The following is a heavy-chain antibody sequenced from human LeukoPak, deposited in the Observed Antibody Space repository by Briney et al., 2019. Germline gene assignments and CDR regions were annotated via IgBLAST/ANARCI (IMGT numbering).Heavy chain of an antibody. V-gene: IGHV1-46*01. CDR2: INPSGGST. D-gene: IGHD2-21*02. CDR3: ARAPYCGGDCYPNWFDP. Sequence: GASVNVSCQASGYTFTSYYMHWVRQAPGQGLEWMGIINPSGGSTSYAQKFQGRVTMTRDTSTSTVYMELSSLRSEDTAAYYCARAPYCGGDCYPNWFDPWGQGTLVTVSS. J-gene: IGHJ5*02. CDR1: GYTFTSYY.